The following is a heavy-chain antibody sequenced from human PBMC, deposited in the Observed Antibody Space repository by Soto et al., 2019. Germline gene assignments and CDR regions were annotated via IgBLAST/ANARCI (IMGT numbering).Heavy chain of an antibody. CDR3: ASGRIAAAGGNWFDP. V-gene: IGHV1-8*01. J-gene: IGHJ5*02. D-gene: IGHD6-13*01. Sequence: QVQLVQSGAEVKKPGASVKVSCKASGYTFTSYDINWVRQATGQGLEWMGWMNPNSGNTGYAQKFQGRVTMTRNTSISKAYMELSSLGSEDTAVYYGASGRIAAAGGNWFDPWGQGTLVTVSS. CDR2: MNPNSGNT. CDR1: GYTFTSYD.